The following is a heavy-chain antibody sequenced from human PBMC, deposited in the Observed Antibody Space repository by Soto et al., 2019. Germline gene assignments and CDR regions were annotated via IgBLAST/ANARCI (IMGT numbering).Heavy chain of an antibody. J-gene: IGHJ4*02. CDR3: ARPALGMATRYYFDY. D-gene: IGHD5-12*01. Sequence: PGESLKISCKGSGYSFTSYWIGWVRQMPGKGLEWMGIIYPGHSDTRYSPSFQGQVTISADKSISTAYLQWSSLKASDTAMYYCARPALGMATRYYFDYWGQGTLATVSS. CDR1: GYSFTSYW. CDR2: IYPGHSDT. V-gene: IGHV5-51*01.